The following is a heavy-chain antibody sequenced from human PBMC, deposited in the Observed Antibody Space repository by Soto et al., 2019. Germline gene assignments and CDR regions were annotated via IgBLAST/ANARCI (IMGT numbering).Heavy chain of an antibody. D-gene: IGHD6-13*01. J-gene: IGHJ6*02. CDR1: GGSISSGGYY. V-gene: IGHV4-31*03. CDR2: IYYSGST. Sequence: QVQLQESSQGLVKPSQTLSLTCTVSGGSISSGGYYWSWIRQHPGKGLEWIGYIYYSGSTYYNPSIKSRVTISVDTSKHQFSLKLRSVTAADTAVYYCARDLVAQQLANSYYYGMDVWGQGTTVTVS. CDR3: ARDLVAQQLANSYYYGMDV.